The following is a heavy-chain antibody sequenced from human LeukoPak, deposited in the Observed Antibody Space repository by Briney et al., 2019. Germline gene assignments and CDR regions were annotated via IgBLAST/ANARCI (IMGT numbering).Heavy chain of an antibody. Sequence: PSETLSLTXTVSGGSISSYYWSWIRQPAGKGLEWIGRIYTSGSTNYNPSLKSRVTMSVDTSKNQFSLKLSSVTAADTAVYYCARVSGWPTYNWFDPWGQGTLVTVSS. CDR1: GGSISSYY. D-gene: IGHD6-19*01. V-gene: IGHV4-4*07. J-gene: IGHJ5*02. CDR3: ARVSGWPTYNWFDP. CDR2: IYTSGST.